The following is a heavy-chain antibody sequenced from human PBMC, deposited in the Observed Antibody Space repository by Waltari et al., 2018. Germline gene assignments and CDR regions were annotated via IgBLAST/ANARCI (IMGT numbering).Heavy chain of an antibody. J-gene: IGHJ6*03. V-gene: IGHV1-3*02. CDR1: GYTCSSYA. CDR2: SNTGNGYT. Sequence: QVQLVQSGAEVKKPGASVKVDCKASGYTCSSYAMHWVRQAPGQRLEWMGWSNTGNGYTKYSQEFQGRVTITRDTSASTAYMELSSLRSEDTAVYYCARSSGSYSMDVWGQGTTVTVAS. CDR3: ARSSGSYSMDV. D-gene: IGHD1-26*01.